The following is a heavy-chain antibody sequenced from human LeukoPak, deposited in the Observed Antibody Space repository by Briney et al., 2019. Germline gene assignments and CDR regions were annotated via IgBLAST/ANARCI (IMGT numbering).Heavy chain of an antibody. CDR1: GGSISSSSYY. D-gene: IGHD2-2*01. CDR2: IYYSGST. J-gene: IGHJ5*02. V-gene: IGHV4-39*02. Sequence: TSETLSLTCTVSGGSISSSSYYWGWIRQPPGKGLEWIGSIYYSGSTYYNPSLKSRVTISVDTSKNQFSLKLSSVTAADMAVYYCARERIVPALLKRKNWFDPWGQGTLVTVSS. CDR3: ARERIVPALLKRKNWFDP.